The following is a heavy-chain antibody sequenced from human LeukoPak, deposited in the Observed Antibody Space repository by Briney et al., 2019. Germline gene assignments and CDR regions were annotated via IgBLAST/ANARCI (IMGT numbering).Heavy chain of an antibody. V-gene: IGHV4-59*01. Sequence: SETLSLTCTVSGGSISSYYWNWIRQPPAKGLEWIGYIYYSGSTNYNPSLQSRVTISVDTSKNQFSLKLTSVPAADTALYYCARGGNDFWSGLMYNWFDPWGQGTLVTVSS. CDR1: GGSISSYY. CDR2: IYYSGST. D-gene: IGHD3-3*01. J-gene: IGHJ5*02. CDR3: ARGGNDFWSGLMYNWFDP.